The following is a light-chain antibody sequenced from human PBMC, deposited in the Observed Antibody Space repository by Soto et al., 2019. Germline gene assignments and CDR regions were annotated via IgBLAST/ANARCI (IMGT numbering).Light chain of an antibody. Sequence: DIQMTQSPSSLSAYVGDRVTITCRASQSISSYLNWYQQKPGKAPKLLIYAASSLQSGVPSRFSGSGSGTDFTLTISSLQPEDFATYYCQQSYSTPLLTFGGGTKVEIK. J-gene: IGKJ4*01. V-gene: IGKV1-39*01. CDR1: QSISSY. CDR2: AAS. CDR3: QQSYSTPLLT.